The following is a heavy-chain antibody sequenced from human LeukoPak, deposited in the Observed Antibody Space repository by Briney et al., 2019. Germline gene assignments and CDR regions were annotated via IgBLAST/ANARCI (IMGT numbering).Heavy chain of an antibody. J-gene: IGHJ4*02. D-gene: IGHD3-22*01. CDR1: GFTFSSYA. CDR3: AKAGDSSGCYRFDY. V-gene: IGHV3-23*01. CDR2: ISGSGGST. Sequence: GGSLRLSCAASGFTFSSYAMSWVRQAPGKGLEWVSAISGSGGSTYYADSVKGRFAISRDNSKNTLYLQMNSLRAEDTAVYYCAKAGDSSGCYRFDYWGQGTLVTVSS.